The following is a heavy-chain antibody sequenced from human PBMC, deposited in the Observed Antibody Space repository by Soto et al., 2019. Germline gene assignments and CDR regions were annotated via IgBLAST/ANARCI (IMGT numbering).Heavy chain of an antibody. Sequence: SGPTLVNPTQTLTLTCTFSGFSLSTSGVGVGWIRQPPGKALEWLALIYWNDDKRYSPSLKSRLTITKDTSKNQVVLTMTNIDPVDTATYYCVHALPPDRIAAVPLNWFDPWGQGTLVTVSS. CDR3: VHALPPDRIAAVPLNWFDP. CDR1: GFSLSTSGVG. J-gene: IGHJ5*02. V-gene: IGHV2-5*01. D-gene: IGHD6-13*01. CDR2: IYWNDDK.